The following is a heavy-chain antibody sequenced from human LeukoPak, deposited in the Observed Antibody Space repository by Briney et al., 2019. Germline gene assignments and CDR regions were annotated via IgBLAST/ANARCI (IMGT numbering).Heavy chain of an antibody. CDR3: ARVAGDYFDY. J-gene: IGHJ4*02. D-gene: IGHD6-25*01. Sequence: SETLSLTCTVSGGSISSGGYYWSWIRQHPGEGPEWIGYIHHGGSTYYNPSLKSRVSISVDTSMNQFSLNPTSVTAADTAIYFCARVAGDYFDYWGQGTLVTVSS. CDR2: IHHGGST. V-gene: IGHV4-31*03. CDR1: GGSISSGGYY.